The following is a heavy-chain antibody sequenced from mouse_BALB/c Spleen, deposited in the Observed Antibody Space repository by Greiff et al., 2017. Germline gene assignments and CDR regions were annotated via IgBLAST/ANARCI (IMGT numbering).Heavy chain of an antibody. CDR2: ISYSGST. CDR3: ARTTAATDYAMDY. CDR1: GDSITSGY. J-gene: IGHJ4*01. Sequence: EVKLMESGPSLVKPSQTLSLTCSVSGDSITSGYWNWIRKFPGNKLEYMGYISYSGSTYYNPSLKSRISITRDTSKNQYDLQLNSVTTEDTATYYCARTTAATDYAMDYWGQGTSVTVSS. D-gene: IGHD1-2*01. V-gene: IGHV3-8*02.